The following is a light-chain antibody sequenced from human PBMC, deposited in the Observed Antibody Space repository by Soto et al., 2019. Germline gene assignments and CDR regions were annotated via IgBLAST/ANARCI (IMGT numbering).Light chain of an antibody. CDR3: GAWDSSLSSMV. Sequence: QSVLPQPPSVSAAPGQKVTISCSGSDSNIGTNFVSWYQQLPGTAPRLLIFDDNKRPSGIPDRFSGSKSGTSATLGISGLQTGDEADFFCGAWDSSLSSMVFGGGTKLTVL. V-gene: IGLV1-51*01. CDR2: DDN. CDR1: DSNIGTNF. J-gene: IGLJ2*01.